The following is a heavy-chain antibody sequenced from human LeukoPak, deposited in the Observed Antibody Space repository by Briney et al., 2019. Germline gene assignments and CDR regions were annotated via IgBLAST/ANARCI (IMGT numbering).Heavy chain of an antibody. V-gene: IGHV4-61*05. CDR3: ARSPYYYDSSGYSFDY. CDR2: IYYSGST. Sequence: SETLSLTCTVSGGSISSSSYYWGWIRQPPGKGLEWIGYIYYSGSTNYNPSLKSRVTISVDTSKNQFSLKLSSVTAADTAVYYCARSPYYYDSSGYSFDYWGQGTLVTVSS. CDR1: GGSISSSSYY. J-gene: IGHJ4*02. D-gene: IGHD3-22*01.